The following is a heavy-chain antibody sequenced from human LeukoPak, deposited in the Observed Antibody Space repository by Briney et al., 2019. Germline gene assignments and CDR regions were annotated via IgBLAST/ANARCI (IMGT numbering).Heavy chain of an antibody. CDR3: ARMGYSSSWLLSRYYYYYMDV. CDR2: ISAYNGNT. CDR1: GYTFTSYG. V-gene: IGHV1-18*01. J-gene: IGHJ6*03. D-gene: IGHD6-13*01. Sequence: ASVKVSCKASGYTFTSYGISWVRQAPGQGLEWMGWISAYNGNTNYAQKLQGRVTMTTDTSTSTAYMELRSLRSDDTAVYYCARMGYSSSWLLSRYYYYYMDVWGKGTTVTVSS.